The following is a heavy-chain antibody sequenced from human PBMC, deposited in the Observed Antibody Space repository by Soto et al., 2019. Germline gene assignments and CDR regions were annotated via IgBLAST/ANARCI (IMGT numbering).Heavy chain of an antibody. J-gene: IGHJ6*02. CDR2: IWYDGSNK. D-gene: IGHD4-17*01. Sequence: QVQLVESGGGVVQPGRSLRLSCAASGFTFSDYGMHWVRQAPGKGLEWVAVIWYDGSNKYYADSVKGRFTISRDNSKNTLYLQMNSLRAEDTAVYHCARDTEGAMDVWGQGITVTVSS. V-gene: IGHV3-33*01. CDR1: GFTFSDYG. CDR3: ARDTEGAMDV.